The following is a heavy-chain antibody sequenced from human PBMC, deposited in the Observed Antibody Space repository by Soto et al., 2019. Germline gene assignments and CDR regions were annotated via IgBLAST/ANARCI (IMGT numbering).Heavy chain of an antibody. Sequence: DVQLLESGGHLVQPGGSPRLSCAASGFTFSSYAMSWVRQAPGKGLEWGSSVSAGGDMTYYSDSVKGRFTISRDNSNNALFLQMNSLRIEDTALYYCARGDRGGSGSPASYYYSGLDVWGQGTTVTVS. CDR3: ARGDRGGSGSPASYYYSGLDV. J-gene: IGHJ6*02. V-gene: IGHV3-23*01. D-gene: IGHD3-10*01. CDR2: VSAGGDMT. CDR1: GFTFSSYA.